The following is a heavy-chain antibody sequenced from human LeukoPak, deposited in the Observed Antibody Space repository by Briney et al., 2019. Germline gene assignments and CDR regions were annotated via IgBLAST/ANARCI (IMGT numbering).Heavy chain of an antibody. J-gene: IGHJ4*02. V-gene: IGHV4-59*01. Sequence: RTSETLSLTCTVSGDSISSYYWSWIRQPPGKGLEWIGYSYHTGITNYNPSLKSRVTISVDTSKNQFSLKLSSVTAGDTAVYYCATGYSSTWYYFDYWGQGTLVTVS. CDR2: SYHTGIT. CDR1: GDSISSYY. CDR3: ATGYSSTWYYFDY. D-gene: IGHD6-13*01.